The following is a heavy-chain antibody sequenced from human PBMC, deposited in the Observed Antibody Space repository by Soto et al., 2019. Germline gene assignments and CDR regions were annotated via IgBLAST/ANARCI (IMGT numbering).Heavy chain of an antibody. Sequence: GGSLRLSCAASGFTFSSYSMSWVRQAPGKGLEWVSYISSSSSTIYYADSVKGRFTISRDNAKNSLYLQMNSLRDEDTAVYYCARDGSIFGVVITYFDYWGQGTLVTVSS. D-gene: IGHD3-3*01. V-gene: IGHV3-48*02. J-gene: IGHJ4*02. CDR2: ISSSSSTI. CDR1: GFTFSSYS. CDR3: ARDGSIFGVVITYFDY.